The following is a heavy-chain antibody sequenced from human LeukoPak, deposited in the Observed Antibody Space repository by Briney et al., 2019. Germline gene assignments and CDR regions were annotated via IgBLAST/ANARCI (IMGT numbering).Heavy chain of an antibody. CDR2: ISGSGEST. J-gene: IGHJ4*02. CDR1: GFTFSSFA. V-gene: IGHV3-23*01. Sequence: GGALRLSCAASGFTFSSFAMSWVRQAPGKGLEWVSSISGSGESTYYADYVKGRFTVSRDNSKNTLNLQLNSLRAEDTAVYYCAKDAIGQYRPYYFDCWGQGTLVTVSS. D-gene: IGHD3-16*02. CDR3: AKDAIGQYRPYYFDC.